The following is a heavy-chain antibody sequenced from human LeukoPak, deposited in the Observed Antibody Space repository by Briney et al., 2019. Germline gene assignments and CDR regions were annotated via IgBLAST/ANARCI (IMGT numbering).Heavy chain of an antibody. J-gene: IGHJ4*02. CDR2: INPNSGGT. CDR1: GYTFTGYY. D-gene: IGHD2-2*01. Sequence: ASVKVSCKASGYTFTGYYMHWVRQAPGQGLEWMGWINPNSGGTNSAQRFQGRVTMTRDTSISTAYMELSRLTSDDTAVYYCARDQCSSTSCSIFDYWGQGTLVTVSS. CDR3: ARDQCSSTSCSIFDY. V-gene: IGHV1-2*02.